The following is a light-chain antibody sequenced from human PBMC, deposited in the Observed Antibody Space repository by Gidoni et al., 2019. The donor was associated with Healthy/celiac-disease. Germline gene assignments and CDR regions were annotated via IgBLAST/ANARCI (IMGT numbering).Light chain of an antibody. V-gene: IGLV2-23*01. Sequence: QAAPTQPASVVGSSGQAITISCTGTSSDVGSYNLVSWYQQHPGKAPKLMIYEGSKRPSGVSNRFSGSKSGNTASLTISGLQAEDEADYYCCSYAGSSGYVFGTGTKVTVL. J-gene: IGLJ1*01. CDR3: CSYAGSSGYV. CDR1: SSDVGSYNL. CDR2: EGS.